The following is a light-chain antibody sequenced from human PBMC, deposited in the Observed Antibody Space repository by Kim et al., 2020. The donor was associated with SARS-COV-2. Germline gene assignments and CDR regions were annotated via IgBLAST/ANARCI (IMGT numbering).Light chain of an antibody. CDR1: SLRSYY. Sequence: SSELTQDPAVSVALGQTVRITCQGDSLRSYYASWYQQKPGQAPVLVIYGKNNRPSGIPDRFSGSSSGNTASLTIPGAQAEDEADYYCNSRDNSGNHVVFG. V-gene: IGLV3-19*01. CDR2: GKN. CDR3: NSRDNSGNHVV. J-gene: IGLJ2*01.